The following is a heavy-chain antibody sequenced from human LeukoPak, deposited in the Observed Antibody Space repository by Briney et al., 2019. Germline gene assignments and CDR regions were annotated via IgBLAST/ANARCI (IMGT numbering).Heavy chain of an antibody. CDR1: TFTFSNYW. CDR2: IKQDGSEK. Sequence: GGSLRLSCAASTFTFSNYWMSWVRQAPGKGLEWVANIKQDGSEKYYVDSVKGRFTISRDNAKTSLYLQMNSLRAEDTAVYYCARSQYCSSTSCYETGYYGMDVWGQGTTVTVSS. J-gene: IGHJ6*02. D-gene: IGHD2-2*01. CDR3: ARSQYCSSTSCYETGYYGMDV. V-gene: IGHV3-7*01.